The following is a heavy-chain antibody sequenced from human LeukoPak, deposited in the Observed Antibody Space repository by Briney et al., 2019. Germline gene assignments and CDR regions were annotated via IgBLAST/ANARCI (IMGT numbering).Heavy chain of an antibody. V-gene: IGHV4-38-2*02. CDR3: TREGPPVHYTGYYDY. CDR1: GYSISSGYY. Sequence: SETLSLTCTVSGYSISSGYYWGWIRQPPGKGLEWIGSIYHSGSTYYNPSLKSRVTISVDTSKNQFSLKLSSVTAADSAVYYCTREGPPVHYTGYYDYWGQGTLVTVSS. D-gene: IGHD3-9*01. J-gene: IGHJ4*02. CDR2: IYHSGST.